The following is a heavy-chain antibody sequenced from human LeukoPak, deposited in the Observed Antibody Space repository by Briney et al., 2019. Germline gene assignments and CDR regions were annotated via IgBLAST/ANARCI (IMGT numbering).Heavy chain of an antibody. CDR2: IASDGNDQ. CDR1: GFTFNRYA. J-gene: IGHJ4*02. CDR3: ARDFDQGGADYYFAY. V-gene: IGHV3-30-3*01. D-gene: IGHD3-9*01. Sequence: GGSLRLSCAASGFTFNRYAIHWVRQAPGKGLEWMTVIASDGNDQHYADSVKGRFTISRDNSKNTVFLQMNSLRIEDTAVYYCARDFDQGGADYYFAYWGQGTLVTVSS.